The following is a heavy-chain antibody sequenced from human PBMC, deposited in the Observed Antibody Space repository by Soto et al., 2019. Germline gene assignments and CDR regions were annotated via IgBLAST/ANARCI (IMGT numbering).Heavy chain of an antibody. CDR2: ISAKNGDT. J-gene: IGHJ6*02. Sequence: QVHLVQSGAELKKPGASVRVSCKASGYSFTRNGISWVRQAPGQGLEWMGWISAKNGDTNYAQKFQGRVIMTTDTPTGLAYMELSRRRSADTAVSSWGRDRDTSTWPTRAVGGEATTVTFS. CDR3: GRDRDTSTWPTRAV. CDR1: GYSFTRNG. D-gene: IGHD1-26*01. V-gene: IGHV1-18*01.